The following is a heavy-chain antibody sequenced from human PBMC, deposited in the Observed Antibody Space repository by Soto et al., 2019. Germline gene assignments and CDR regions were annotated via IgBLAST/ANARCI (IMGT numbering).Heavy chain of an antibody. CDR2: IIPIFGTA. CDR1: GGTFSSYA. V-gene: IGHV1-69*06. Sequence: SVKVSCKASGGTFSSYAISWVRQAPGQGLEWMGGIIPIFGTANYAQKFQGRVTITADKSTSTAYMELSSLRSEDTAVYYCARGGYYGSGSYNAVFLYYYYYGMDVWGQGTTVTVSS. D-gene: IGHD3-10*01. J-gene: IGHJ6*02. CDR3: ARGGYYGSGSYNAVFLYYYYYGMDV.